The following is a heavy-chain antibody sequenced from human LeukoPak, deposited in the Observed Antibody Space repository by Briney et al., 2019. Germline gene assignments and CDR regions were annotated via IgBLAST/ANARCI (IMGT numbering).Heavy chain of an antibody. Sequence: PSETLSLTCAVYDGSFSAYCWSWIRQPPGKGLEWIGEIYHSGSANYNPSIQSRVTISVDTSKNQFSLKLSSVTAADTAVYYCARGLGGGNSVYFDLWGRGTLVTVSS. J-gene: IGHJ2*01. CDR2: IYHSGSA. CDR1: DGSFSAYC. V-gene: IGHV4-34*01. D-gene: IGHD4-23*01. CDR3: ARGLGGGNSVYFDL.